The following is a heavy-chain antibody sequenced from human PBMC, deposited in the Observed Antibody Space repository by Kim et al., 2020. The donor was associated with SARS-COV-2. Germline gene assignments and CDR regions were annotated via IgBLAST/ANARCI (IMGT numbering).Heavy chain of an antibody. Sequence: SETLSLTCTVSGGSISGYYWSWVRQPPGKGLDGIAYIYYSGSINYNPSLMSRVPILVDTSKNQFSLKLTSVTVADPAIFFCARRVPVRRLFDHWGRG. CDR2: IYYSGSI. J-gene: IGHJ4*02. CDR1: GGSISGYY. CDR3: ARRVPVRRLFDH. V-gene: IGHV4-59*13.